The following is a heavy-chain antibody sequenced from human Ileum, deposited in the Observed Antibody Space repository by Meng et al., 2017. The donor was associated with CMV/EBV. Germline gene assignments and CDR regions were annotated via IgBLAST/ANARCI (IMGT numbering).Heavy chain of an antibody. V-gene: IGHV4-4*07. CDR2: IYTSGST. Sequence: QVHVQEPGPGRVKPSGTRSLTFMVSGGSISRYYGSWIRQPAGNGLQWVGRIYTSGSTNYNPSLKSRVTMSVDTSKNQFSLNLSSVTAADTAVYYCARESQQLYRTLDYWGQGTLVTVSS. CDR1: GGSISRYY. D-gene: IGHD3-16*02. CDR3: ARESQQLYRTLDY. J-gene: IGHJ4*02.